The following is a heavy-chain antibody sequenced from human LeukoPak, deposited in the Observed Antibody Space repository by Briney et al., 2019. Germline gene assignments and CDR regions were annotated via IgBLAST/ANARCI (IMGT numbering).Heavy chain of an antibody. Sequence: GGSLRLSCAASGLTFSSYWMHWVRQAPGKGLVWVSRINSDGSSTSYADSVKGRFTISRDNAKNTLYLQMNSLRAEDTAVYYCARGVTIFGVVIKFYNWFDPWGQGTLVTVSS. CDR3: ARGVTIFGVVIKFYNWFDP. CDR1: GLTFSSYW. CDR2: INSDGSST. J-gene: IGHJ5*02. D-gene: IGHD3-3*01. V-gene: IGHV3-74*01.